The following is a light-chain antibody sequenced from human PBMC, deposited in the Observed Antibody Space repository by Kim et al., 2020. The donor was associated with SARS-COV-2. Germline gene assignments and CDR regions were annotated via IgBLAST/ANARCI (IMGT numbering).Light chain of an antibody. CDR3: QQYGYLIT. V-gene: IGKV3-20*01. CDR2: AAS. J-gene: IGKJ5*01. CDR1: QSVSSSH. Sequence: LSPGERVTLSCRAIQSVSSSHLAWYQHKPGQAPRLLIYAASSRATGIPDRFSGSGSGTDFTLTISRLEPEDFAVYYCQQYGYLITFGQGTRLEIK.